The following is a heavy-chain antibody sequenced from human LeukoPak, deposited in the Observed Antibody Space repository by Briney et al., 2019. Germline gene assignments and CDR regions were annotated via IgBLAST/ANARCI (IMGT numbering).Heavy chain of an antibody. CDR2: INHSGST. V-gene: IGHV4-34*01. CDR3: ARGRGPPLELPRYFDL. CDR1: GGSFSGYY. Sequence: PSETLSLTCAVYGGSFSGYYWSWIRQPPGKGLEWIGEINHSGSTNYNPSLKSRVTISVDTSKNQFSLKLSSVTAADTAVYYCARGRGPPLELPRYFDLWGRGTLVTVSS. D-gene: IGHD1-7*01. J-gene: IGHJ2*01.